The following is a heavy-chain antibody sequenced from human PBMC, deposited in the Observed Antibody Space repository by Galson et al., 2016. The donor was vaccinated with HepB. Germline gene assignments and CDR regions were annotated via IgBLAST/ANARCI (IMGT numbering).Heavy chain of an antibody. D-gene: IGHD1/OR15-1a*01. CDR2: IKEDGSED. J-gene: IGHJ4*02. Sequence: SLRLSCAASGSTFRNYWMSWVRQAPGKGLEWVANIKEDGSEDYYVDAVMGRFTISRDNSKNTLYLQMNSLRVDDTAVYYCAKGTTLQVHFGYFDHWGQGTLVTVSS. V-gene: IGHV3-7*03. CDR1: GSTFRNYW. CDR3: AKGTTLQVHFGYFDH.